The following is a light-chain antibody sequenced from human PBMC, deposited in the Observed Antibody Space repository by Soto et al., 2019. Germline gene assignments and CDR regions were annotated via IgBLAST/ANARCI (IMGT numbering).Light chain of an antibody. V-gene: IGLV2-14*01. J-gene: IGLJ1*01. CDR2: EVT. Sequence: QSALTQPASVFGSPGQSIAISCTGTFSDVGGYDYVSWYQQHPDKAPKLMIYEVTKRPSGVSNRFSGSKSGNTASLTISGLQPEDEADYYCSSHTSGSTRVFGSGTKVTVL. CDR1: FSDVGGYDY. CDR3: SSHTSGSTRV.